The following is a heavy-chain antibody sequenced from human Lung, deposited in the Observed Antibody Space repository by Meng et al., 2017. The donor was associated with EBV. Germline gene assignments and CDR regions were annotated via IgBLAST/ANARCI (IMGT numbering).Heavy chain of an antibody. J-gene: IGHJ4*02. CDR1: GYSLSSTNW. CDR2: IYYSGST. Sequence: QGQLQASGPGLVKPSDTLSLTCAVSGYSLSSTNWWGWIRQPPGKGLEWIGYIYYSGSTSYNPSLKSRVTMSVDTSKNQFSLKLNSVTAADTAVYYCARLRLVWMFDYWGQGALVTVSS. CDR3: ARLRLVWMFDY. V-gene: IGHV4-28*01. D-gene: IGHD6-19*01.